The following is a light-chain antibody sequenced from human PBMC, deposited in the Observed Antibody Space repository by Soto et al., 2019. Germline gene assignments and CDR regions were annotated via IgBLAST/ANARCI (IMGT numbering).Light chain of an antibody. V-gene: IGKV3-15*01. J-gene: IGKJ1*01. CDR1: QSVSSH. CDR3: QQYNDWPWT. Sequence: ERVMTQAPVTLSVSPGETATLSCRASQSVSSHLAWYHQKPGQAPRLLIYDASTMATGIPARFSGSGSGTEFTLTISRLESEDFAVYYCQQYNDWPWTFGQGTKVEIK. CDR2: DAS.